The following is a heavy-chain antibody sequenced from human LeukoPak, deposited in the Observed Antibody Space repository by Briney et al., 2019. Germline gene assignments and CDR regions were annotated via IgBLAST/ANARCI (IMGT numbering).Heavy chain of an antibody. D-gene: IGHD3-22*01. CDR2: ISYDGSNK. CDR3: ASIYSSGYYYLPEYFQH. Sequence: GRSLRLSCAASGFTFSSYAMHWVRQAPGKGLEWVAVISYDGSNKYYADSVKGRFTISRDNSKNTLYLQMNSLRAEDTAVYYCASIYSSGYYYLPEYFQHWGQGTLVTVSS. J-gene: IGHJ1*01. V-gene: IGHV3-30-3*01. CDR1: GFTFSSYA.